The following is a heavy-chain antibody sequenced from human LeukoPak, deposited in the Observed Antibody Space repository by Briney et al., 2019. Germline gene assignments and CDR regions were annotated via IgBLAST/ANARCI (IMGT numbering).Heavy chain of an antibody. D-gene: IGHD4-17*01. CDR3: AREDYGDYGDY. V-gene: IGHV1-69*05. CDR2: IIPIFGTA. CDR1: GGTFSSYA. Sequence: ASVKVSCKASGGTFSSYAISWVRQAPGQGLEWMGRIIPIFGTANYAQKFQGRVTITTDESTSTAYMELSGLRSEDTAVYYCAREDYGDYGDYWGQGTLVTVSS. J-gene: IGHJ4*02.